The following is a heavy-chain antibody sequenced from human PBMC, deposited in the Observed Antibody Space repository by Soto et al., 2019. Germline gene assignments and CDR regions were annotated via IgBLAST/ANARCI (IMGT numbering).Heavy chain of an antibody. D-gene: IGHD3-10*01. CDR3: VKLYGSGSYAFDI. CDR2: ISSNGGST. V-gene: IGHV3-64D*06. CDR1: GFTFSSYA. Sequence: GGALRLSCSASGFTFSSYAMDWVRQAPGKGLEYVSAISSNGGSTYYADSVKGRFTISRDNSKNTLCLQMSSLRAEDTAVYYCVKLYGSGSYAFDIWGQGTMVTGSS. J-gene: IGHJ3*02.